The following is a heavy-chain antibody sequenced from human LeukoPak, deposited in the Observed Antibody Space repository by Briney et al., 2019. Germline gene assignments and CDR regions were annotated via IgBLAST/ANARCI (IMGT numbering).Heavy chain of an antibody. Sequence: SETLSLACAVYGGSFSGYYWSWIRQPPGKGLEWIGEINHSGSTNYNPSLKSRVTISVDASKNQFSLKLSSVTAADTAVYYCARGTTVTTTSDFDYWGQGTLVTVSS. J-gene: IGHJ4*02. CDR2: INHSGST. CDR1: GGSFSGYY. D-gene: IGHD4-17*01. CDR3: ARGTTVTTTSDFDY. V-gene: IGHV4-34*01.